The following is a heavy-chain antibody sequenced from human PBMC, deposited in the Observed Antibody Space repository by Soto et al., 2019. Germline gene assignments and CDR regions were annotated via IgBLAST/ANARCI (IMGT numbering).Heavy chain of an antibody. V-gene: IGHV3-30-3*01. CDR2: ISYDGSNK. Sequence: PGGSLRLSCAASGFTFSSYAMHWVRQAPGKGLEWVAVISYDGSNKYYADSVKGRFTISRDNSKNTLYLQMNSLRAEDTAVYYCARWAVADLFDYWGQGTLVTGSS. CDR1: GFTFSSYA. CDR3: ARWAVADLFDY. J-gene: IGHJ4*02. D-gene: IGHD6-19*01.